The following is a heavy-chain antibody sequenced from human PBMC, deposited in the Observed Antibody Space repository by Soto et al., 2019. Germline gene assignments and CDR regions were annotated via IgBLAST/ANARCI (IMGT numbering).Heavy chain of an antibody. CDR2: ISAYNGNT. CDR1: GYTFTSYG. V-gene: IGHV1-18*04. Sequence: ASVKVSCKASGYTFTSYGISWVRQAPGQGLEWMGWISAYNGNTNYAQKLQGRVTMTTDTSTSTAYMELRSLRSDDTAVYYCARIYYTSRGPTKYRAFDFWGQGTMVTVSS. CDR3: ARIYYTSRGPTKYRAFDF. J-gene: IGHJ3*01. D-gene: IGHD3-22*01.